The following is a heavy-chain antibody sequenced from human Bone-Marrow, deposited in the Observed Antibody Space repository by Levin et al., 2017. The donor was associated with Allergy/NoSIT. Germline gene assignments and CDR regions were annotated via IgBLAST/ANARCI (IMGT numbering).Heavy chain of an antibody. CDR1: GYNFPTYW. V-gene: IGHV5-51*01. D-gene: IGHD2-2*02. J-gene: IGHJ3*02. Sequence: GESLKISCTASGYNFPTYWIGWVRQMPGKGLEWMGIIYPGDSETRFSPSFQGQVTMSADKSINTAYLQWRSLKASDTAMYYCATSYPRAFDIWGQGTMVTVSS. CDR3: ATSYPRAFDI. CDR2: IYPGDSET.